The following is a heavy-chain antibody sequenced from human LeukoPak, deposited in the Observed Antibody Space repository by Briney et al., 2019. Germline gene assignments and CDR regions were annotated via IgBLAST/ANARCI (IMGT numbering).Heavy chain of an antibody. CDR2: ISYSGST. Sequence: PSETLSLTCTVSAGSISSSSYYWGWIRQPPGKGLEWIGSISYSGSTYYHPSLKSRVTISVDTSKNKFSLKLSSVTAADTAVYYCAGEDYYDRRGFDYWGQGTLVTVSS. CDR1: AGSISSSSYY. D-gene: IGHD3-22*01. J-gene: IGHJ4*02. CDR3: AGEDYYDRRGFDY. V-gene: IGHV4-39*07.